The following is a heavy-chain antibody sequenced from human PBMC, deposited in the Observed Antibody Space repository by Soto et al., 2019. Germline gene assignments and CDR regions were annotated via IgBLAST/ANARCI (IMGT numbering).Heavy chain of an antibody. CDR3: ARYSGYVE. CDR2: ISSSSRTI. Sequence: EVQLVESGGGLVQPGGSLRLSGATSGFTFSSYSMNWVRQAPGKGLEWVSYISSSSRTIYYADSVKGRFTISRDNAKNSLYLQMHRLRDEDTAVYSCARYSGYVEWGQGTLVTVSS. J-gene: IGHJ4*02. V-gene: IGHV3-48*02. CDR1: GFTFSSYS. D-gene: IGHD5-12*01.